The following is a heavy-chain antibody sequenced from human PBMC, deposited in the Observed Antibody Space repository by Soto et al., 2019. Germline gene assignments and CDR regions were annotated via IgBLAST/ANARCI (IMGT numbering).Heavy chain of an antibody. J-gene: IGHJ4*02. D-gene: IGHD4-17*01. V-gene: IGHV3-74*01. CDR3: ARERYGGNTDY. CDR1: GFSFSNYW. CDR2: ISGDGSHT. Sequence: EVQLVESGGDLVQPGGSLRLSCVASGFSFSNYWMPWVRQAPGKGLVWVSRISGDGSHTNYADSVSGRFTITRDNTKNTLYLQMNRLRADDTAVYYCARERYGGNTDYWGQGTLVTVSS.